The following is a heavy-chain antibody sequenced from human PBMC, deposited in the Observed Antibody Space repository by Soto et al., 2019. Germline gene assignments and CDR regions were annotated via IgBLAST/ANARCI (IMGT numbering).Heavy chain of an antibody. V-gene: IGHV4-34*01. CDR1: GGSFSGYQ. J-gene: IGHJ6*03. D-gene: IGHD3-10*01. CDR3: ARGLIVWFGELSRRGGYYDYMDV. Sequence: QVQLQQWGAGLLKPSETLSLTCAVYGGSFSGYQWTWIRQTPGKGLEWIGEINDTGNINYNTSLKSRVTIFIDTPKKQISLKLSSVTAADTAVYYCARGLIVWFGELSRRGGYYDYMDVWGKGTTVTDSS. CDR2: INDTGNI.